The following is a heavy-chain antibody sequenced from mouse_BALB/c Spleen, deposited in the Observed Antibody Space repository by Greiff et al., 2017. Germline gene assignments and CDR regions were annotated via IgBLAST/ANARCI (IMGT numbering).Heavy chain of an antibody. V-gene: IGHV1-14*01. D-gene: IGHD2-4*01. J-gene: IGHJ2*01. Sequence: VQLKQSGPELVKPGASVKMSCKASGYTFTSYVMHWVKQKPGQGLEWIGYINPYNDGTKYNEKLKGKATLTSDKSSSTAYMELSSLTSEDSAVYYCARSHEDYDADYWGQGTTLTVSS. CDR1: GYTFTSYV. CDR2: INPYNDGT. CDR3: ARSHEDYDADY.